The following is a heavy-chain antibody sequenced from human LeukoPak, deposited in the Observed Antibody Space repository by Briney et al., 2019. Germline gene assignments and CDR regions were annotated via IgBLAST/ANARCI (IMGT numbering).Heavy chain of an antibody. V-gene: IGHV1-2*02. CDR2: INPNSGGT. D-gene: IGHD3-3*01. J-gene: IGHJ4*02. CDR3: AREDHGAYDFWSGYYGPSGGIDY. Sequence: ASVKVSCKASGYAFTGYYMHWVRQAPGQGLEWMGWINPNSGGTNYAQKFQGRVTMTRDTSISTAYMELSRLRSDDTAVHYCAREDHGAYDFWSGYYGPSGGIDYWGQGTLVTVSS. CDR1: GYAFTGYY.